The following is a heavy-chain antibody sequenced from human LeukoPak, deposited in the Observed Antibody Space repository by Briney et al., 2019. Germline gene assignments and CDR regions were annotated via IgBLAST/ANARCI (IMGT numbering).Heavy chain of an antibody. CDR1: GFTFSSYG. D-gene: IGHD3-16*01. CDR3: ANFGGADFDY. V-gene: IGHV3-30*02. J-gene: IGHJ4*02. CDR2: IRYDGSNK. Sequence: PGGYLRLYCAASGFTFSSYGMHWVRQTPGKGLEWVAFIRYDGSNKYYADSVKGRFTISRDNSKNTLYLQMNSLRAEDTAVYYCANFGGADFDYWGQGTLVTVSS.